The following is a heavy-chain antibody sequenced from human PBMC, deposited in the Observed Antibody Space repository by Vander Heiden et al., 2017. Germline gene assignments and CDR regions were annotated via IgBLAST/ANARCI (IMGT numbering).Heavy chain of an antibody. CDR1: GFTFSGYA. J-gene: IGHJ1*01. V-gene: IGHV3-30-3*01. CDR2: ISYDGSNK. CDR3: ARDQAVTTPLAYFQH. Sequence: QVQLVESGGGVVQPGRSLNLSCASSGFTFSGYAMHWVRQAPGKGLEWVAVISYDGSNKYYADSVKGRFTISRDNSKNTLYLQMNSLRAEDTAVYYCARDQAVTTPLAYFQHWGQGTLVTVSS. D-gene: IGHD4-17*01.